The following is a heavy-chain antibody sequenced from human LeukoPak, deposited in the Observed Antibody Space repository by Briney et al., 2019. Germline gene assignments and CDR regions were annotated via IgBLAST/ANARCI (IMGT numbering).Heavy chain of an antibody. CDR3: ARESPGGWDRDY. J-gene: IGHJ4*02. D-gene: IGHD6-19*01. Sequence: GGPLRLSCAASGFTFSSYSMNWVRQAPGKGLEWVSSISSSSSYIYYADSVKGRFTISRDNAKNSLYLQMNSLRAEDTAVYYCARESPGGWDRDYWGQGTLVTVSS. V-gene: IGHV3-21*01. CDR2: ISSSSSYI. CDR1: GFTFSSYS.